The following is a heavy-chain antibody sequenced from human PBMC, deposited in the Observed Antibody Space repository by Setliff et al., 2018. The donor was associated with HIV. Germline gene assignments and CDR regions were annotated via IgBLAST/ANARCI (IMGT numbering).Heavy chain of an antibody. V-gene: IGHV4-59*02. J-gene: IGHJ5*02. D-gene: IGHD2-2*01. Sequence: SETLSLTCSVSGASVNYNTWSWIRQAPGKGLQWIGFIYNSVTTNYNTTLKSRATISLDTSKNQFSLKLTSVTAADTAVYYCARGGTSSNWFGPWGQGTLVTVSS. CDR2: IYNSVTT. CDR1: GASVNYNT. CDR3: ARGGTSSNWFGP.